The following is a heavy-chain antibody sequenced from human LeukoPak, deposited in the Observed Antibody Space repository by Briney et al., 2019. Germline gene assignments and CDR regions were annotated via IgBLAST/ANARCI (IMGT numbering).Heavy chain of an antibody. Sequence: QPGGSLRLSCAASGFTFSSYGMHWVRQAPGKELEWVAFIRYDGSNKYYADSVKGRFTISRDNSKNTLYLQMNSLRAEDTAVYYCAKDRPYGDYGWVPGVDMDVWGKGTTVTVSS. J-gene: IGHJ6*03. D-gene: IGHD4-17*01. CDR2: IRYDGSNK. CDR3: AKDRPYGDYGWVPGVDMDV. CDR1: GFTFSSYG. V-gene: IGHV3-30*02.